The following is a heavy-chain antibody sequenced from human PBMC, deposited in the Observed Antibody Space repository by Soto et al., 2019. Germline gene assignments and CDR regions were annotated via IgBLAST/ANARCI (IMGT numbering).Heavy chain of an antibody. Sequence: PGGSLILSCAASGFNFNSYRVSWVRQAPGKGLEWLACVEEDGSDKYYADSVKGRFTISRDNAKSTLYLQMNSLTVEDGAVYYCADSWLPTSYWGPGTLVTVSS. V-gene: IGHV3-7*01. J-gene: IGHJ4*02. CDR3: ADSWLPTSY. CDR1: GFNFNSYR. D-gene: IGHD3-10*01. CDR2: VEEDGSDK.